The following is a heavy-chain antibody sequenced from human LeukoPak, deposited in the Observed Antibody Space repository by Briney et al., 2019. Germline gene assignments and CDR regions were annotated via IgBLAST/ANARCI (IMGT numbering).Heavy chain of an antibody. CDR3: ARVNTAMVKRDAFDI. Sequence: SETLSLTCTVSGDSISGYSWSWIRQPPGGGLEWIGYIYYSGDTAYNPSLKSRVTISVDTSKNQFSLKLSSVTAADTAVYYCARVNTAMVKRDAFDIWGQGTMVTVSS. CDR1: GDSISGYS. V-gene: IGHV4-59*08. CDR2: IYYSGDT. D-gene: IGHD5-18*01. J-gene: IGHJ3*02.